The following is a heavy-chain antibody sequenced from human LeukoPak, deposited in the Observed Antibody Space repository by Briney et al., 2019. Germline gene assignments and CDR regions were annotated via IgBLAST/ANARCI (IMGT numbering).Heavy chain of an antibody. D-gene: IGHD3-3*01. CDR3: ARSTPYDFWSGYYVNSWFDP. V-gene: IGHV5-51*01. CDR2: IYPGDSDT. Sequence: GESLKISCKGSGYGFTSYWIGWVRPMPGKGLEWMGIIYPGDSDTRYSPSFQGQVTISADKSISTAYLQWSSLKASDTAMYYCARSTPYDFWSGYYVNSWFDPWGQGTLVTVSS. J-gene: IGHJ5*02. CDR1: GYGFTSYW.